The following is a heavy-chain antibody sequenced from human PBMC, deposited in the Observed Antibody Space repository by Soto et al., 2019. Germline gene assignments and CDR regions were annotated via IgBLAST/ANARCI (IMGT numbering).Heavy chain of an antibody. CDR3: ARHRAVPRTRGFDY. V-gene: IGHV4-4*02. CDR1: GGSITTNW. D-gene: IGHD6-19*01. Sequence: QVHLQESGPGLVKPSGTLSLTCAVSGGSITTNWWSWVRQPPGKGLEWIGEIYHSGTTNYNPSLRGRVTISVDKSNNQFSLNLNSVTASDSAIYYCARHRAVPRTRGFDYLGQGNLVTVSS. J-gene: IGHJ4*02. CDR2: IYHSGTT.